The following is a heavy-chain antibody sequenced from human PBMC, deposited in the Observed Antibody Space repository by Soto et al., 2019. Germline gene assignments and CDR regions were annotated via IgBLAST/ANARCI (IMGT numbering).Heavy chain of an antibody. CDR2: INGDGSEE. CDR3: AAGFPPDY. D-gene: IGHD3-10*01. CDR1: GFTFSTYW. Sequence: EVQLVESGGVLVQPGGSLRVSCAASGFTFSTYWMNWVRQAPGKGLEWVANINGDGSEEYYVDSVRGRVTISRDNVKHALFLQTNSLRAADTAVYYWAAGFPPDYWGPGTLVTVSS. J-gene: IGHJ4*02. V-gene: IGHV3-7*01.